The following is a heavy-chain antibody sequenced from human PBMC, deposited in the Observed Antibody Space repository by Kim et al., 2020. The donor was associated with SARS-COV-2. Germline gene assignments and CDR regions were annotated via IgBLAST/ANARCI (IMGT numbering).Heavy chain of an antibody. CDR2: ISYDGSNK. CDR3: AKDKGITMVRGVITNHFDY. CDR1: GFTFSSYG. J-gene: IGHJ4*02. V-gene: IGHV3-30*18. D-gene: IGHD3-10*01. Sequence: GGSLRLSCAASGFTFSSYGMHWVRQAPGKGLEWVAVISYDGSNKYYADSVKGRFTISRDNSKNTLYLQMNSLRAEDTAVYYCAKDKGITMVRGVITNHFDYWGQGTLVTVSS.